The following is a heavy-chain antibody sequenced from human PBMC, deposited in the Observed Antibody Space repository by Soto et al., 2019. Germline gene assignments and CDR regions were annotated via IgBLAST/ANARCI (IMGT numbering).Heavy chain of an antibody. CDR1: GYTFTSYA. CDR2: INAGNGNT. V-gene: IGHV1-3*01. J-gene: IGHJ5*02. CDR3: ARGLGLATYSVSYNWFDP. D-gene: IGHD3-9*01. Sequence: ASVTVSCKASGYTFTSYAMHWVRQAPGQRLEWMGWINAGNGNTKYSQKFQGRVTITRDTSASTAYMELSSLRSEDTAVYYCARGLGLATYSVSYNWFDPWGQGTLVTVSA.